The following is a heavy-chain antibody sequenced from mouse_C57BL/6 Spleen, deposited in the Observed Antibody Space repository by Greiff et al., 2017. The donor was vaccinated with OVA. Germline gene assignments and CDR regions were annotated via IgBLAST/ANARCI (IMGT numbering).Heavy chain of an antibody. V-gene: IGHV5-17*01. J-gene: IGHJ2*01. CDR2: ISSGSSTI. CDR3: ARRYDYYGSSYAFDY. CDR1: GFTFSDYG. Sequence: DVKLVESGGGLVKPGGSLKLSCAASGFTFSDYGMHWVRQAPEKGLEWVAYISSGSSTIYYADTVKGRFTISRDNAKNTLFLQMTSLRSEDTAMYYCARRYDYYGSSYAFDYWGQGTTLTVSS. D-gene: IGHD1-1*01.